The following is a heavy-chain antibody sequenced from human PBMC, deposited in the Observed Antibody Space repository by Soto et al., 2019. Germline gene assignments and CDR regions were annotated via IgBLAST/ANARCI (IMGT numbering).Heavy chain of an antibody. CDR2: ISYDGSNQ. CDR1: GFTFSSHA. V-gene: IGHV3-30-3*01. J-gene: IGHJ4*02. Sequence: GGSLRLSCAASGFTFSSHAMHWVRQAPGKGLEWVAFISYDGSNQHYADSVKGRFTISRDNSENTLYLHMNSLRGEDTAMYFCARDLGAWKFDYWGQGTLVTLSS. D-gene: IGHD1-1*01. CDR3: ARDLGAWKFDY.